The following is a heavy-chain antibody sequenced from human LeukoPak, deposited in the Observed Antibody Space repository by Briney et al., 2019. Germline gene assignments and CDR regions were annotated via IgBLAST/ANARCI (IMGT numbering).Heavy chain of an antibody. Sequence: GSLRLSCAASGFTFSSSGMHWVRQAPGKGLEWVAVIWYDGGNKYYADSVKGRFTISRDNSKNTLYMQMSSLRAEDTAVYYCARDQAGKYDYWGQGTLVIVSS. CDR1: GFTFSSSG. D-gene: IGHD3-10*01. V-gene: IGHV3-33*01. CDR2: IWYDGGNK. J-gene: IGHJ4*02. CDR3: ARDQAGKYDY.